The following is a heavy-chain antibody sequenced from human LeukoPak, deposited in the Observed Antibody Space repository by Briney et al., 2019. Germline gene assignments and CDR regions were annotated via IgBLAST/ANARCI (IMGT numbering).Heavy chain of an antibody. V-gene: IGHV3-11*01. CDR1: GFTFSDYY. Sequence: GSLRLSCAASGFTFSDYYMSWIRQAPGKGLEWVSYISSSGSTIYYADSVKGRFTISRDNAKNSLYLQMNSLRAEDTAVYYCARDSDVDTAMVTFDYWGQGTLVTVSS. J-gene: IGHJ4*02. D-gene: IGHD5-18*01. CDR2: ISSSGSTI. CDR3: ARDSDVDTAMVTFDY.